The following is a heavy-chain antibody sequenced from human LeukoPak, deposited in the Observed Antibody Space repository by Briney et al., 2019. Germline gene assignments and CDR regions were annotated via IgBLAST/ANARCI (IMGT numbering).Heavy chain of an antibody. CDR3: ARGGSSSWYSWFDP. J-gene: IGHJ5*02. Sequence: GGSLRLSCAASGFTFSSYGMHWVRQAPGKGLEWVAVIWYDGSNKYYADSVKGRFTISRDNSKNTLYLQMNSLRAEDTAVYYCARGGSSSWYSWFDPWGQGTLVTVSS. CDR2: IWYDGSNK. D-gene: IGHD6-13*01. V-gene: IGHV3-33*01. CDR1: GFTFSSYG.